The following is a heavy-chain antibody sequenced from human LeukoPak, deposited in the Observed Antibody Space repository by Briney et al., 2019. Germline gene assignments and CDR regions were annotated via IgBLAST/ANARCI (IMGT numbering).Heavy chain of an antibody. CDR3: ARGAGSINRSAMDI. J-gene: IGHJ3*02. V-gene: IGHV3-7*04. CDR2: IKQDGSEK. D-gene: IGHD2-2*01. CDR1: GFTFNNYW. Sequence: GGSLRLSCAASGFTFNNYWMSWVRQAPGKGLEWVASIKQDGSEKYYVDSVKGRFTISRDNAKNSLYLQMNSLRAEGTACYYCARGAGSINRSAMDIWGQGTMVTVSS.